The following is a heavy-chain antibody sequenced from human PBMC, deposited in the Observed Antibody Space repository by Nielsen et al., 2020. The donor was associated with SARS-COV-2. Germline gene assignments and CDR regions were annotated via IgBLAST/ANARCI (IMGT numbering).Heavy chain of an antibody. D-gene: IGHD2-15*01. Sequence: SCTVSGDSITFSGPYWTWIRHHPLRGLEWLGHRSHDGNTYSNPSLQSRLIISVDTSKNQFSLSLNSVTDADTAIYYCARGAAFFDPWGQGIRVTVSS. CDR2: RSHDGNT. CDR3: ARGAAFFDP. CDR1: GDSITFSGPY. V-gene: IGHV4-31*02. J-gene: IGHJ5*02.